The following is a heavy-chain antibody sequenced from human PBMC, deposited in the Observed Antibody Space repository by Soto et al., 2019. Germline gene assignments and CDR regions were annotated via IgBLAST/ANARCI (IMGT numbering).Heavy chain of an antibody. D-gene: IGHD3-10*01. CDR1: GLTFSYFA. J-gene: IGHJ6*02. CDR3: ALLGRSGSGRTYYYGMDV. V-gene: IGHV3-23*01. CDR2: ISGSGGIT. Sequence: EVQLLESGGGLVQPGGSLRLSCAVSGLTFSYFAMSWVRQAPGKGLEWVSAISGSGGITYYADFVKGRFTISRDNSKNTLFLQMNSLRAEDTAVYYCALLGRSGSGRTYYYGMDVWGQGTTVTVSS.